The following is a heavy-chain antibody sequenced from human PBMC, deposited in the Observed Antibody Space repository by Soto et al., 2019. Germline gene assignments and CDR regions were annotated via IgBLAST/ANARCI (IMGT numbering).Heavy chain of an antibody. J-gene: IGHJ6*02. V-gene: IGHV3-30-3*01. CDR2: ISYDGSDK. CDR1: VFTFSNYA. Sequence: GWSLRLSCGASVFTFSNYAMHWCRQAPGKGLEWVAVISYDGSDKYNANSVKGRFTISRDNSKNTLYLQMNSLRAEDTAVYYCARDTGPNGYNYYYFGMDVWGQGTTVTVSS. CDR3: ARDTGPNGYNYYYFGMDV. D-gene: IGHD5-18*01.